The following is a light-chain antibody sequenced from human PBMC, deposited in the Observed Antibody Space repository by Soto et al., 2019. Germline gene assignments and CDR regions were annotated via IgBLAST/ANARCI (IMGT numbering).Light chain of an antibody. J-gene: IGKJ2*01. CDR2: AAS. CDR1: QNIRNY. Sequence: DIQMTQSPSSLSASVGDRVTITCRASQNIRNYLNWYQQRPGKTPNLLVYAASNLRGGVPSRFSGSRSGTVFTLTISTLQPEDFATYYCQQIHSTSSYTFGQGTRVDIK. V-gene: IGKV1-39*01. CDR3: QQIHSTSSYT.